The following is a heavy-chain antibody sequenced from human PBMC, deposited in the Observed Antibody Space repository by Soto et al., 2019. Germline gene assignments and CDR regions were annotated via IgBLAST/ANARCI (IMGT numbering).Heavy chain of an antibody. J-gene: IGHJ4*02. CDR1: GFTFSDYY. Sequence: QVQLVESGGGLVKTGGSLRIVCEASGFTFSDYYMSWVRQAPGKGLEWVSYISSSGNIIYYADSVKGRFTISRDNAKNSVYLQMNSLRAEDTALYFCAKMSSENYYDPVFSWGQGTLVTVYS. D-gene: IGHD3-22*01. CDR2: ISSSGNII. V-gene: IGHV3-11*01. CDR3: AKMSSENYYDPVFS.